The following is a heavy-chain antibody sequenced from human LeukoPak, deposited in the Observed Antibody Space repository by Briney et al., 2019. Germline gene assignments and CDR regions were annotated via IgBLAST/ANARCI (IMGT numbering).Heavy chain of an antibody. CDR2: IYYTGST. J-gene: IGHJ5*02. CDR3: ARHSGSGSLSRPSDP. D-gene: IGHD3-10*01. V-gene: IGHV4-39*01. Sequence: PSETLSLTCSVSGGSVTSGGFYWGWLRQPPGKGPEWIATIYYTGSTYYNPSLQSRVTISIDTSKNQFSLRLTSVTATDTAVYHCARHSGSGSLSRPSDPWGQGTLVTVSS. CDR1: GGSVTSGGFY.